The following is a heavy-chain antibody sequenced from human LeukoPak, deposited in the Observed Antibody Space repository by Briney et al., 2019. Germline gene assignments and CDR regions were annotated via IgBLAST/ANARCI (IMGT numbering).Heavy chain of an antibody. Sequence: SVKVSCKASGGTFSSYAISWVRQAPGQGLEWMGGIIPIFGTANYAQKFQGRVTITADESTSTAYMELSSLRSEDTAVYYYARDPNTAMVNGGDYWGQGTLVTVSS. V-gene: IGHV1-69*01. CDR3: ARDPNTAMVNGGDY. J-gene: IGHJ4*02. D-gene: IGHD5-18*01. CDR2: IIPIFGTA. CDR1: GGTFSSYA.